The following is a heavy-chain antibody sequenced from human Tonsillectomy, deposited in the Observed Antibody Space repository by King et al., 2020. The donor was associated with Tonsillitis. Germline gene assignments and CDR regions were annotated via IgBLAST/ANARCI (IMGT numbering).Heavy chain of an antibody. J-gene: IGHJ4*02. CDR2: TSGSGGST. CDR3: AKGKTDVLWGYIDY. CDR1: GFTLSSHS. D-gene: IGHD3-16*01. Sequence: VQLVESGGGLVQPGGALILSCAASGFTLSSHSMNWVRQAPGKGLERVSATSGSGGSTFYADSVKGRFTISRDDSKNTLYLQMNSLRGEDTAVYYCAKGKTDVLWGYIDYWGQGTLVTVSS. V-gene: IGHV3-23*04.